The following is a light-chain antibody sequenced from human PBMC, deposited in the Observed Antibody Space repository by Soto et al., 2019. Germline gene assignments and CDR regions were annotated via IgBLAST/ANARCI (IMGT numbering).Light chain of an antibody. CDR2: AAS. Sequence: EIVMTQSPGTLSLSPGERATLSCRASQTINNNFLGWYQQKPGQPPRLLIFAASRRATGIPDRFSGSGSGTDFTLNSSRLEPGDFGIYYCQQYGSSHPYTFGQGTKLDIK. CDR3: QQYGSSHPYT. J-gene: IGKJ2*01. CDR1: QTINNNF. V-gene: IGKV3-20*01.